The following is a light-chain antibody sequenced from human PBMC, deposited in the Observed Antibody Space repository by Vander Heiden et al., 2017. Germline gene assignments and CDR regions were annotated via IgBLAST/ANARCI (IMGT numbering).Light chain of an antibody. V-gene: IGLV2-8*01. CDR2: EVS. J-gene: IGLJ2*01. CDR1: SSDVGGYNY. CDR3: SSYAGSNNVV. Sequence: SALTQPPSASGSPGQSVTIACTGTSSDVGGYNYVSWYQQHPGKAPKLMIYEVSKRPSGVPDRFSGSKSGNTASLTGSGLQAEDEADYYCSSYAGSNNVVFGGGTKLTVL.